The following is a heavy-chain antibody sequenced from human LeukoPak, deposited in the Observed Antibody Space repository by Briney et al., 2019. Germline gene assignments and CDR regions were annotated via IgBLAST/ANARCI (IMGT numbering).Heavy chain of an antibody. CDR2: IKQEGSER. V-gene: IGHV3-7*01. D-gene: IGHD2-21*02. J-gene: IGHJ4*02. Sequence: SGGSLRLSCAASGFTFSNYWMIWVRQAPGRGLEWLANIKQEGSERLYVDSVKGRFTSCRDNAQNSLYLTMNSLRVEDTAVYYCVRDWGDSGDYWGQGTLVTVSS. CDR3: VRDWGDSGDY. CDR1: GFTFSNYW.